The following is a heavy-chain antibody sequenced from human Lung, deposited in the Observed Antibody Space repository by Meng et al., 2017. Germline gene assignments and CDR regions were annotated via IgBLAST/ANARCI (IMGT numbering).Heavy chain of an antibody. CDR2: IYHGGDT. D-gene: IGHD6-19*01. CDR3: ASWIYSCGWL. V-gene: IGHV4-4*01. Sequence: GPALTRPLGPLPLTCVGPGRSIRSIAWWSCVLPSPGKGLGWIGEIYHGGDTNYNPALKNRVTIAIDRSKNQFSLNLRSVSAADTAVYSCASWIYSCGWLWGQGTLVTVSS. CDR1: GRSIRSIAW. J-gene: IGHJ4*02.